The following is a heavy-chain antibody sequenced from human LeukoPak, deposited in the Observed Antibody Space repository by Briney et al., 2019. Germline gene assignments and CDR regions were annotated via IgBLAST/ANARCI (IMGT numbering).Heavy chain of an antibody. V-gene: IGHV1-69*13. J-gene: IGHJ4*02. CDR3: ARDLRGPRSYGYGY. CDR2: IIPIFGTA. CDR1: GGTFSSYA. Sequence: SVKVSCKASGGTFSSYAISWVRQAPGQGPEWMGGIIPIFGTANYAQKFQGRVTITADESTSTAYMELSSLRSEDTAVYYCARDLRGPRSYGYGYWGQGTLVTVSS. D-gene: IGHD5-18*01.